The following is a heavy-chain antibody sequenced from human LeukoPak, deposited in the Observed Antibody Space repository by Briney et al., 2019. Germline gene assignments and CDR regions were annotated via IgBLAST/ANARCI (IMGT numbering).Heavy chain of an antibody. Sequence: ASVKVSCKASGYTFTGYYMHWVRQAPGQGLEWMGWINPNSGGTNYAQKFQGRVTMTRDTSISTAYMELSRLRSDDTAVYYCARPRYGDGYNLDYWGQGTLVTVSS. D-gene: IGHD5-24*01. CDR1: GYTFTGYY. V-gene: IGHV1-2*02. CDR2: INPNSGGT. J-gene: IGHJ4*02. CDR3: ARPRYGDGYNLDY.